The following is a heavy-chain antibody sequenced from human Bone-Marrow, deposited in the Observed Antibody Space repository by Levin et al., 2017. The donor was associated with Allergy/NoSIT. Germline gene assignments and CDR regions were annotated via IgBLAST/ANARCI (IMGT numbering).Heavy chain of an antibody. CDR1: GYSFTSYW. J-gene: IGHJ3*01. CDR2: IYPGDSDT. D-gene: IGHD2-2*01. V-gene: IGHV5-51*01. CDR3: AGNGNANDAFDL. Sequence: GESLKISCKGSGYSFTSYWIAWVRQMPGKGLEWMGIIYPGDSDTRYSPSFEGQVTISADRSISAAYLRWNSLKASDTAIYYCAGNGNANDAFDLWGQGTMVTVSS.